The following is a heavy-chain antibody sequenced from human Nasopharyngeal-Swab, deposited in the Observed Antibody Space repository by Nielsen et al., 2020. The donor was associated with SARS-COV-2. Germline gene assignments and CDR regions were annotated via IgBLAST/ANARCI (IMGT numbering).Heavy chain of an antibody. V-gene: IGHV3-49*03. CDR3: TRSRYSSGWYRGYYYGMDV. Sequence: GSLSLSCPASGFTFGDYAMSWFRQAPGKGLEWVGFIRSKAYGGTTEYAASVKGRFTISRDDSKSIAYLQMNSLKTEDTAVYYCTRSRYSSGWYRGYYYGMDVWGQGTTVTVSS. D-gene: IGHD6-19*01. J-gene: IGHJ6*02. CDR1: GFTFGDYA. CDR2: IRSKAYGGTT.